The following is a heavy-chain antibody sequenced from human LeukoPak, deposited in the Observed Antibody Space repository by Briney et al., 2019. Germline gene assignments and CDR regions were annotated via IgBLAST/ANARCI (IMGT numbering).Heavy chain of an antibody. V-gene: IGHV1-69*01. CDR2: IIPIFGTA. CDR3: ARSSGGSSWYFSDYYYYMDV. CDR1: GGTFSSYA. D-gene: IGHD6-13*01. J-gene: IGHJ6*03. Sequence: SVKVSCKASGGTFSSYAISWVRQAPGQGLEWMGGIIPIFGTANYAQKFQGRVTITADESTSTAYMELSSLRSEVTAVYYCARSSGGSSWYFSDYYYYMDVWGKGTTVTVSS.